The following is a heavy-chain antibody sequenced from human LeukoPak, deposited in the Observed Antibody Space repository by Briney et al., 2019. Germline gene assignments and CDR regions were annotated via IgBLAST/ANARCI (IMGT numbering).Heavy chain of an antibody. Sequence: VKPSETLCVTCGVSGVSIRSYYWSWIRQPPGKGLEWIGYIYYSGSTNYNPSLKSRVTISVDTSKNHFSLKLSSVTAADTAVYYCARDSDDGDDVAYWGQGTLVTVSS. CDR2: IYYSGST. CDR3: ARDSDDGDDVAY. CDR1: GVSIRSYY. V-gene: IGHV4-59*01. D-gene: IGHD4-17*01. J-gene: IGHJ4*02.